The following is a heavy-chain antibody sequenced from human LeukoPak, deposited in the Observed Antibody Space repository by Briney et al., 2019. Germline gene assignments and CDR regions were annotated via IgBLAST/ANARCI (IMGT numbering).Heavy chain of an antibody. CDR2: INPSGGST. Sequence: ASVKVSCKASGYTFTSYYMHWVRQAPGQGLEWMGMINPSGGSTSYAQKFQGRVTMTRDTSTSTVYMELSSLRSEDTAVYYCARVIVGATGGDYWGQGTLVTVSS. CDR3: ARVIVGATGGDY. CDR1: GYTFTSYY. J-gene: IGHJ4*02. D-gene: IGHD1-26*01. V-gene: IGHV1-46*01.